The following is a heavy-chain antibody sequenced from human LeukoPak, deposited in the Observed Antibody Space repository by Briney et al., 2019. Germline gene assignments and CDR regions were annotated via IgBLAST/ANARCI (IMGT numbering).Heavy chain of an antibody. Sequence: GGSLRLSCAASGFTFSSYGMHWVRQAPGKGLEWVAFIRYDGSNKYYADSVKGRFTISRDNSKNTLYLQMNSLRAEDTAVYYCAKVRSYYYDSSGSPPWVWGQGTMVTVSS. V-gene: IGHV3-30*02. D-gene: IGHD3-22*01. CDR1: GFTFSSYG. CDR3: AKVRSYYYDSSGSPPWV. CDR2: IRYDGSNK. J-gene: IGHJ3*01.